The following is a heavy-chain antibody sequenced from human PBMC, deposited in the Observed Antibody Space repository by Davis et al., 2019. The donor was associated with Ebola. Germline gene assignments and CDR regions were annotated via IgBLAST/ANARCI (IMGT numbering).Heavy chain of an antibody. J-gene: IGHJ6*02. V-gene: IGHV4-39*01. D-gene: IGHD3-10*01. CDR1: GGSIISSSSY. CDR2: IYYSGST. Sequence: MPSETLSLTCTVSGGSIISSSSYWGWIRQPPGKGLEWIGSIYYSGSTYYNPSLKSRVTISVDTSKNQFSLKLSSVTAADTAVYYCARHVALLWFGELLLEGDYGMDVWGQGTTVTVSS. CDR3: ARHVALLWFGELLLEGDYGMDV.